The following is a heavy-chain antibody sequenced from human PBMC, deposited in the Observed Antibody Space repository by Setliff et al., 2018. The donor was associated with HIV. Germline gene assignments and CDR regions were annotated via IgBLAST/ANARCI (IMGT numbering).Heavy chain of an antibody. V-gene: IGHV1-2*06. CDR2: INPNSGAT. Sequence: ASVKVSCKASGYTFTGYYMHWVRQAPGQGLEWMGHINPNSGATNFPQKFQGRVTMTGNTSISTAYMELSSLRSEDTAVYYCARGGGGYYYVGAVDIWGQGTVVTVS. J-gene: IGHJ3*02. CDR1: GYTFTGYY. D-gene: IGHD3-22*01. CDR3: ARGGGGYYYVGAVDI.